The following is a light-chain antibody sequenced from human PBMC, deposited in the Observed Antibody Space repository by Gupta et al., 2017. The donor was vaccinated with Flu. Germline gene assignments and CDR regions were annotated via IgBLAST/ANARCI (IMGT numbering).Light chain of an antibody. Sequence: EIVMTQSPATLSVSPGERATLSCRASQSINSNLAWYQQKPGQAPGLLIYDASTRATGIPARFSGSGSGTEFTRTISSLQSEDLAVYYCHQYEDGPFSFGPGTKVEIK. CDR3: HQYEDGPFS. CDR1: QSINSN. V-gene: IGKV3-15*01. J-gene: IGKJ3*01. CDR2: DAS.